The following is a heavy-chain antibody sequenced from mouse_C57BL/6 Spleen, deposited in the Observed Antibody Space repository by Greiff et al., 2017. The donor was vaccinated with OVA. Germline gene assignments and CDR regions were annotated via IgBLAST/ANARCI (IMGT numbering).Heavy chain of an antibody. CDR3: TREAITTVRAMDY. Sequence: QVQLKESGAELVRPGASVTLSCKASGYTFTDYEMHWVKQTPVHGLEWIGAIDPETGGTAYNQKFKGKAILTADKSSSTAYMELRSLTSEDSAVYYCTREAITTVRAMDYWGQGTSVTVSS. J-gene: IGHJ4*01. D-gene: IGHD1-1*01. CDR2: IDPETGGT. V-gene: IGHV1-15*01. CDR1: GYTFTDYE.